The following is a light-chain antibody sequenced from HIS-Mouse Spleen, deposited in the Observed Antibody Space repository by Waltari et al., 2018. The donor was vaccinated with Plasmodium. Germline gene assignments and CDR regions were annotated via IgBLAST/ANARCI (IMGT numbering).Light chain of an antibody. J-gene: IGLJ2*01. CDR2: EKN. V-gene: IGLV1-51*01. CDR1: SSNIGHNY. Sequence: QSVLTQPPSVSAAPGQKVTISCSGSSSNIGHNYVSWYQQLPGTAPKLLIYEKNKRPSGMPDRFSGSKSGTSATLGITGLQTGDEADYYCGTWDSSLSAGVVFGGGTKLTVL. CDR3: GTWDSSLSAGVV.